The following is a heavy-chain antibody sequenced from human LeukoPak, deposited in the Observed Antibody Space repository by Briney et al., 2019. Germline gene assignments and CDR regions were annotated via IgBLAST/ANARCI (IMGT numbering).Heavy chain of an antibody. CDR3: ARQYSGKFDY. J-gene: IGHJ4*02. CDR1: GDSTISYF. D-gene: IGHD1-26*01. V-gene: IGHV4-4*07. Sequence: SETLSLTCTVSGDSTISYFWSWIRQPAGKGVEWIGRLYSSESTNYNPSLKSRVTMSVDTSKNQFSLKLSSVTAADTAVYYCARQYSGKFDYWGQGIMVTVSS. CDR2: LYSSEST.